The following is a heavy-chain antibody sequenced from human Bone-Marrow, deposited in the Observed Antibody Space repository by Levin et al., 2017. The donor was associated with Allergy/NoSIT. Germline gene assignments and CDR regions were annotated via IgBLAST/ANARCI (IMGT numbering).Heavy chain of an antibody. D-gene: IGHD5/OR15-5a*01. J-gene: IGHJ4*02. V-gene: IGHV3-30-3*01. Sequence: GGSLRLSCAASGITFSRYAMHWVRQAPGKGLEWVALISYDGSTKYYADSVKGRFTISRDNSDNTLYLQMNTLRAEDTAVYYCARLYDEAFDYWGQGTLVTVSS. CDR3: ARLYDEAFDY. CDR1: GITFSRYA. CDR2: ISYDGSTK.